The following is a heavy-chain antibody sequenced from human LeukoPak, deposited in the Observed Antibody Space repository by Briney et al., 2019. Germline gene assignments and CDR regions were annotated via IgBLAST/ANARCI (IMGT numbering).Heavy chain of an antibody. CDR1: GYTFTGYY. Sequence: ASVKVSCKASGYTFTGYYIHWVRQAPGQGLEWMGWINPNSGGTNYAQKFQGRVTMTRDTSISTAYMEVSRLSSDDTAVYYCARGQYSSGLGLLDYWGQGTLVTVSS. J-gene: IGHJ4*02. V-gene: IGHV1-2*02. D-gene: IGHD6-19*01. CDR3: ARGQYSSGLGLLDY. CDR2: INPNSGGT.